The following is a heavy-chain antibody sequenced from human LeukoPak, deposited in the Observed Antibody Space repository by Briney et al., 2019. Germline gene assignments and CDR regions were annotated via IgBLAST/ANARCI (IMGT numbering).Heavy chain of an antibody. CDR2: IDQDGSLK. J-gene: IGHJ3*01. Sequence: GGSLRLSCAASEFSFSSYSMTWVRQAPGKGLEWVANIDQDGSLKYYVDSVKGRFTFSRDNAKYSLYLQMNTLRAEDTAVYYCTRNSLDYASNFDFWGRGTMVIVSS. CDR1: EFSFSSYS. CDR3: TRNSLDYASNFDF. V-gene: IGHV3-7*01. D-gene: IGHD2-2*01.